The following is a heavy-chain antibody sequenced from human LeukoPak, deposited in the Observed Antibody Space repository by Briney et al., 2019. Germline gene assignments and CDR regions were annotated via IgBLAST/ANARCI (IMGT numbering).Heavy chain of an antibody. Sequence: GGSLRLSCAASGFTFRSHGMHWVRQAPGKGLEWVAVIWYDGSNKQYGDSVKGRFTISRDNSKNTLYLEMNSLRAEDTAVYYCARSYDRSGYYFRMVEYWGQGTLVTVSS. CDR2: IWYDGSNK. V-gene: IGHV3-33*01. D-gene: IGHD3-22*01. J-gene: IGHJ4*02. CDR3: ARSYDRSGYYFRMVEY. CDR1: GFTFRSHG.